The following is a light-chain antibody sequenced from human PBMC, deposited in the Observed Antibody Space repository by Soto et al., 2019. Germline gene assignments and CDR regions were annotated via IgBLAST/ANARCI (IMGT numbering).Light chain of an antibody. CDR3: QQYNNWPLT. CDR2: GVF. J-gene: IGKJ4*01. Sequence: EIVMTQSPAPLSVSPGERATLSCRASQSVSSNLAWYQQKPGQAPRLLIYGVFSRATGIPARFSGSGSGTEFTLTISSLQSEDFAAYYCQQYNNWPLTFGGGTKVEIK. V-gene: IGKV3-15*01. CDR1: QSVSSN.